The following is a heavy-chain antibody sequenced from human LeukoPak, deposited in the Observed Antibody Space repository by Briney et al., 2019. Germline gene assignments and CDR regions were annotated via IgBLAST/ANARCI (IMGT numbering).Heavy chain of an antibody. D-gene: IGHD4-23*01. Sequence: GGSLRLSCAASGFTFSSYAMSWVRQAPGKGLEWASAISGSGGSTYYADSVKGRFTISRDNSKNTLYLQMNSLRAEDTAVYYCARRYGGNSFYYYYYMDVWGKGTTVTVSS. CDR1: GFTFSSYA. CDR2: ISGSGGST. CDR3: ARRYGGNSFYYYYYMDV. V-gene: IGHV3-23*01. J-gene: IGHJ6*03.